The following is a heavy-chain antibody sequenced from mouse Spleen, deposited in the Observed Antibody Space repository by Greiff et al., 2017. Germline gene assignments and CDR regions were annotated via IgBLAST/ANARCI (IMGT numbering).Heavy chain of an antibody. V-gene: IGHV1-62-2*01. Sequence: QVQLKESGAELVKPGASVKLSCKASGYTFTEYTIHWVKQRSGQGLEWIGWFYPGSGSIKYNEKFKDKATLTADKSSSTVYMELSRLTSEDSAVYFCARHEEKYYGYRDYAMDYWGQGTSVTVSS. CDR2: FYPGSGSI. D-gene: IGHD2-2*01. CDR1: GYTFTEYT. CDR3: ARHEEKYYGYRDYAMDY. J-gene: IGHJ4*01.